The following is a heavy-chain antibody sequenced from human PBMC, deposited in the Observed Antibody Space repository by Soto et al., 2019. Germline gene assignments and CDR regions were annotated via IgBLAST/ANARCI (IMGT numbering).Heavy chain of an antibody. CDR3: ARGSGPNDAFDI. J-gene: IGHJ3*02. CDR1: GGSITNYY. D-gene: IGHD2-15*01. Sequence: SETLSLTCTVSGGSITNYYYSWIRQPPGKGLEWIGYIYYTGSTKYNPSLKSRVTISVDTSKNQFPLKLSSVTAADTAVYYCARGSGPNDAFDIWGQGTMVTVSS. CDR2: IYYTGST. V-gene: IGHV4-59*01.